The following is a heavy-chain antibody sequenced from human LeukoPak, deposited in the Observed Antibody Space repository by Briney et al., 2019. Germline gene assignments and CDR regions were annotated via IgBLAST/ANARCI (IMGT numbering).Heavy chain of an antibody. J-gene: IGHJ4*02. V-gene: IGHV5-51*01. CDR3: ARQSRDGSKTRGYYFDS. Sequence: GESLKISRQASGYIFTSNWIGWVRQMPGKGLESMGIIYPADSDTTYSPSFQGQVTISADKSISTVYMQWSSLTASDTAMYYCARQSRDGSKTRGYYFDSWGQGTLVTVSS. CDR1: GYIFTSNW. CDR2: IYPADSDT. D-gene: IGHD3-10*01.